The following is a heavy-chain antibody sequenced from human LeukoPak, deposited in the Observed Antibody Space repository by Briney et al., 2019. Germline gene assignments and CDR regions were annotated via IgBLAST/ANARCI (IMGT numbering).Heavy chain of an antibody. Sequence: SETLSLTCTVSGGSISSGSYYWSWIRQPAGKGLEWIGRIYTSGSTNYNPSLKSRVTISVDTSKNQFSLKLSSVTAADTAVYYCAKERSAAIRYMDVWGKGTTVTVSS. V-gene: IGHV4-61*02. J-gene: IGHJ6*03. D-gene: IGHD2-2*01. CDR1: GGSISSGSYY. CDR2: IYTSGST. CDR3: AKERSAAIRYMDV.